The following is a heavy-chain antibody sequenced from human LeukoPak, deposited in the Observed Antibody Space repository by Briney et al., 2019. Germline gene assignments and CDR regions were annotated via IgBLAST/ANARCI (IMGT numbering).Heavy chain of an antibody. Sequence: SQTLSLTWTVSGGSISSGDYYWSWIRQRPGKGLEWIGYIYYSGSTYYNPSLKSRVTISVDTSKNQFSLKLSSVTAADTAVYYCARVGCSGGSCYPYYWGQGTLVTVSS. V-gene: IGHV4-30-4*01. CDR3: ARVGCSGGSCYPYY. J-gene: IGHJ4*02. CDR1: GGSISSGDYY. CDR2: IYYSGST. D-gene: IGHD2-15*01.